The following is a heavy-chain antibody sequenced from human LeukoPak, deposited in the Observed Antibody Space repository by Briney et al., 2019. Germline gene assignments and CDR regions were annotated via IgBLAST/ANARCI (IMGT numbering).Heavy chain of an antibody. CDR2: ISYDGSNK. Sequence: GGSLRLSCAASGFTFGSYAMHWVRQAPGKGLEWVAVISYDGSNKYYADSVKGRFTISRDNSKNTLYLQMNSLRAEDTAVYYCAKGSPLNWFDPWGQGTLVTVSS. J-gene: IGHJ5*02. CDR1: GFTFGSYA. CDR3: AKGSPLNWFDP. V-gene: IGHV3-30-3*01.